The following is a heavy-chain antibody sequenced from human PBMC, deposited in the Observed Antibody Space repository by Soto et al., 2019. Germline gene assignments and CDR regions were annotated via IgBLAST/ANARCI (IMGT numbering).Heavy chain of an antibody. CDR2: IIPIFGTA. Sequence: SVKAACKASGGTVSSYAMSWVLQAPEQGLEWMGGIIPIFGTANYAQKFQGRVTITADESTSTACMELSSLRSEDTAVYYCARRYDYGINYYYYGMDVWGQGTTVTVSS. J-gene: IGHJ6*02. D-gene: IGHD4-17*01. CDR1: GGTVSSYA. CDR3: ARRYDYGINYYYYGMDV. V-gene: IGHV1-69*13.